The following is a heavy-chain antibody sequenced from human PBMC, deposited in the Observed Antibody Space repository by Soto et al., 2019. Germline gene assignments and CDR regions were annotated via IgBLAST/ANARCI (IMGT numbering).Heavy chain of an antibody. CDR2: IKSKTDGGTT. CDR3: TADVGQDTAMETGYFDY. D-gene: IGHD5-18*01. J-gene: IGHJ4*02. V-gene: IGHV3-15*07. Sequence: VGSLRLSCAASGFTFSNAWMNWVRQAPGKGLEWVGRIKSKTDGGTTDYAAPVKGRFTISRDDSKNTLYLQMNSLKTEDTAVYYCTADVGQDTAMETGYFDYWGQGTLVTVSS. CDR1: GFTFSNAW.